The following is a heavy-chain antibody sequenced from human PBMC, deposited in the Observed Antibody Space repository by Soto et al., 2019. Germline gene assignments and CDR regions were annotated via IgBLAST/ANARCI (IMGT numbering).Heavy chain of an antibody. J-gene: IGHJ4*02. CDR2: INPNSGGT. V-gene: IGHV1-2*02. D-gene: IGHD6-13*01. CDR3: ARDNAYSNIWLFD. CDR1: GYTFTVYY. Sequence: QVQLVQSGAEVKKPGASVKVSCKASGYTFTVYYIHWVRQAPGQGLEWMGWINPNSGGTNYAQKFQGRVTMTRDTSISTAYMELSSLRSDDTAVYYCARDNAYSNIWLFDWGQGILVTVSS.